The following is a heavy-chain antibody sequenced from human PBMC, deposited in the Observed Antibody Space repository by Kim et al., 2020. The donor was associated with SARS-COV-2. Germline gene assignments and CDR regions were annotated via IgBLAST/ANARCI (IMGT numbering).Heavy chain of an antibody. CDR2: ISYDGSNK. V-gene: IGHV3-30-3*01. CDR3: AREGTVTTFPWYFDL. CDR1: GFTFSSYA. Sequence: GGSLRLSCAASGFTFSSYAMHWVRQAPGKGLEWVAVISYDGSNKYYADSVKGRFTISRDNSKNTLYLQMNSLRAEDTAVYYCAREGTVTTFPWYFDLWGR. J-gene: IGHJ2*01. D-gene: IGHD4-17*01.